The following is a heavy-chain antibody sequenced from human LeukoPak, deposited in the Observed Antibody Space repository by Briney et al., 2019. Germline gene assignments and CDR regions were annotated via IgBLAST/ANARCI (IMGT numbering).Heavy chain of an antibody. CDR3: ARAPIVPAANEPSWFYYYMDV. J-gene: IGHJ6*03. D-gene: IGHD2-2*01. V-gene: IGHV4-30-4*08. Sequence: SQTLSLTCTVSGGSISSGDYYWSWIRQPPGKGLEWIGYIHYSGSTYYNQSLKSRVTISVDTSKNQFSLKLSSVTAADTAVYYCARAPIVPAANEPSWFYYYMDVWGKGTTVTVSS. CDR2: IHYSGST. CDR1: GGSISSGDYY.